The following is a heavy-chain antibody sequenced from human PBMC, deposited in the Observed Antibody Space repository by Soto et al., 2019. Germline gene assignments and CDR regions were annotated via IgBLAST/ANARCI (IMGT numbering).Heavy chain of an antibody. J-gene: IGHJ6*02. CDR3: ARGEVELSSPQGYYYGMDV. D-gene: IGHD1-7*01. CDR1: GGTFSSYA. CDR2: IIPIFGTA. Sequence: SVKVSCKASGGTFSSYAISWVRQAPGQGLEWMGGIIPIFGTANYAQKFQGRVTTTADESTSTAYMELSSLRSEDTAVYYCARGEVELSSPQGYYYGMDVWGQGTTVTVSS. V-gene: IGHV1-69*13.